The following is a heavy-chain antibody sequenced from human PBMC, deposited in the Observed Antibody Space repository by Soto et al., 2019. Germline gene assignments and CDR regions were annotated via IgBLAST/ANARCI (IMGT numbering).Heavy chain of an antibody. CDR1: GFTFSSYW. J-gene: IGHJ4*02. CDR3: ARGGWGLDH. CDR2: INEDGSEK. V-gene: IGHV3-7*01. Sequence: EVQLVESGGGLVQPGGSLRLSSAASGFTFSSYWMSWVRQAPGKGLEWVASINEDGSEKYYVDSVKGRFTISRDNAKNSLFLQMSSLRAEDTAVYYCARGGWGLDHWGQGTLVTVSS. D-gene: IGHD6-19*01.